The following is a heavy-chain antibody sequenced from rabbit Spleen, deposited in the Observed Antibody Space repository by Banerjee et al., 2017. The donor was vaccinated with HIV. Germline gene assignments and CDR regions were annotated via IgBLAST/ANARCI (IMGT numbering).Heavy chain of an antibody. CDR1: GSDFNSGYW. J-gene: IGHJ4*01. CDR2: ISTSSGNT. V-gene: IGHV1S40*01. Sequence: QSLEESGGDLVKPGASLTLTCTASGSDFNSGYWICWVRQAPGKGLEWIGCISTSSGNTWYASWAKGRFTISKTSSATVTLQMTSLTAADTATYFCGRSVSGNGYRVNLWGQGTLVTVS. CDR3: GRSVSGNGYRVNL. D-gene: IGHD1-1*01.